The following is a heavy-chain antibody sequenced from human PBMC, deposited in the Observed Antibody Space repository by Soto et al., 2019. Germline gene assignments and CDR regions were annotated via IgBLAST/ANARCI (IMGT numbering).Heavy chain of an antibody. D-gene: IGHD2-15*01. V-gene: IGHV3-23*01. Sequence: GGSLRLSCAASGFTFSSYAMGWVRQAPGKGLDWVSGISGSGGSTYYADSVKGRFTISRDNSKNTLYLQMNSLRAEDTAVYYCAKGGYCSGGSCYYVGYFDLWGRGTLVTVSS. CDR3: AKGGYCSGGSCYYVGYFDL. CDR1: GFTFSSYA. J-gene: IGHJ2*01. CDR2: ISGSGGST.